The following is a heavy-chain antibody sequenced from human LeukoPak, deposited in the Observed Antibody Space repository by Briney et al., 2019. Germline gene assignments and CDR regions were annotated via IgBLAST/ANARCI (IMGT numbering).Heavy chain of an antibody. CDR3: ARVVGSGYYLFDY. CDR2: ISSSSSYI. V-gene: IGHV3-21*01. J-gene: IGHJ4*02. CDR1: GFTFSSYA. D-gene: IGHD3-22*01. Sequence: GGSLRLSCAASGFTFSSYAMSWVRQAPGKGLEWVSSISSSSSYIYYADSVKGRFTISRDNAENSLYLQMNSLRAEDTAVYYCARVVGSGYYLFDYWGQGTLVTVSS.